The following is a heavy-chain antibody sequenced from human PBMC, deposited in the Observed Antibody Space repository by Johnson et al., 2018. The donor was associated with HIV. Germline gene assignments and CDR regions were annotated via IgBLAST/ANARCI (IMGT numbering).Heavy chain of an antibody. V-gene: IGHV3-30*03. J-gene: IGHJ3*02. CDR2: ISYDGSNK. CDR3: ARGGPYDSGIIDAFDI. D-gene: IGHD3-10*01. Sequence: VQLVESGGGVVQPGRSLRLSCAASGFTFSSYGMHWVRQAPGKGREWVAVISYDGSNKYYADSVQGRFTISRDNSKNTLYLQRNSLRAEDTAVYYGARGGPYDSGIIDAFDIWGQGTMVTVSS. CDR1: GFTFSSYG.